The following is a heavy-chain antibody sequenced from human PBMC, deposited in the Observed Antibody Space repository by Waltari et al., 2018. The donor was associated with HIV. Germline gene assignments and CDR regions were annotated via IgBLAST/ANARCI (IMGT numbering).Heavy chain of an antibody. D-gene: IGHD4-17*01. Sequence: QVQLVQSGAEVKKPGSSVKVSCKDSGGTFNNYAIHWVRQAPGQGLEWMGGIIPVFGTTNYAQKFQGRLTIIADESTSTGYMELSSLRSEDTAVYYCARMATVADWYFDLWGRGTLVTVSS. CDR3: ARMATVADWYFDL. CDR1: GGTFNNYA. J-gene: IGHJ2*01. V-gene: IGHV1-69*01. CDR2: IIPVFGTT.